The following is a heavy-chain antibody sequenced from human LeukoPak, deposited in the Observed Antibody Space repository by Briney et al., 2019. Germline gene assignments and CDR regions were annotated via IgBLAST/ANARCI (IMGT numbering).Heavy chain of an antibody. CDR1: GFTFSSYW. V-gene: IGHV3-7*01. CDR3: ARVTGYYSPGGYYYGMDV. J-gene: IGHJ6*02. D-gene: IGHD3-9*01. Sequence: GGSLRLSCAASGFTFSSYWMSWVRQAPGKGLEWVANIKQDGSEKYYVDSVKGRFTISRDNAKSSLYLQMNSLRAEDTAVYYCARVTGYYSPGGYYYGMDVWGQGTTVTVSS. CDR2: IKQDGSEK.